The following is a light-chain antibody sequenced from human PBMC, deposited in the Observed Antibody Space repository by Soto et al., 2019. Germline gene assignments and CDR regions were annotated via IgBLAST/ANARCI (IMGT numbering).Light chain of an antibody. CDR1: LSVSSD. V-gene: IGKV3-15*01. CDR3: QQYNNWPLT. J-gene: IGKJ4*01. Sequence: IMMTQSPATLSLSPGERATLSCRASLSVSSDLAWYRQKPGQAPRLLIYRAFTRATGIPARFSGSGFGTDFTLTISSLQSEDFAVYYCQQYNNWPLTFGGGTKVDIK. CDR2: RAF.